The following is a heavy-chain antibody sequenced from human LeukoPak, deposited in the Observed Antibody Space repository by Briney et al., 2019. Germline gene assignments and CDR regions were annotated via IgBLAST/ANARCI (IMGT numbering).Heavy chain of an antibody. CDR2: INPNSGGT. D-gene: IGHD3-3*01. J-gene: IGHJ4*02. Sequence: GASVKVSCKASGYTFTGYYMHWVRQAPGQGLEWMGRINPNSGGTNYAHKFQGRVTMTRDTSISTAYMELSRLRSDDTAVYYCARARSPIFGVVALYYFDYWGQGTLVTVSS. CDR1: GYTFTGYY. V-gene: IGHV1-2*06. CDR3: ARARSPIFGVVALYYFDY.